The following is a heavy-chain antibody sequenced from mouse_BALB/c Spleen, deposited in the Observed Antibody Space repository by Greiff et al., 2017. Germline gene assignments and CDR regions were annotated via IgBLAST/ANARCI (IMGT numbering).Heavy chain of an antibody. CDR2: ISDGGSYT. J-gene: IGHJ4*01. CDR3: ARGDYYGSSHYYAMDY. D-gene: IGHD1-1*01. Sequence: EVKVVESGGGLVKPGGSLKLSCAASGFTFSDYYMYWVRQTPEKRLEWVATISDGGSYTYYPDSVKGRFTISRDNAKNNLYLQMSSLKSEDTAMYYCARGDYYGSSHYYAMDYWGQGTSVTVSS. V-gene: IGHV5-4*02. CDR1: GFTFSDYY.